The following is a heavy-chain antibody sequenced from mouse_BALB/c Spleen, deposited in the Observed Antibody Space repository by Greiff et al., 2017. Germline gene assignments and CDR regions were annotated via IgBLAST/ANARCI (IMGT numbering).Heavy chain of an antibody. V-gene: IGHV1-14*01. CDR3: ARPGYEDWFAY. D-gene: IGHD1-2*01. J-gene: IGHJ3*01. CDR2: INPYNDGT. CDR1: GYTFTSYV. Sequence: VHVKQSGPELVKPGASVKMSCKASGYTFTSYVMHWVKQKPGQGLEWIGYINPYNDGTKYNEKFKGKATLTSDKSSSTAYMELSSLTSEDSAVYYCARPGYEDWFAYWGQGTLVTVSA.